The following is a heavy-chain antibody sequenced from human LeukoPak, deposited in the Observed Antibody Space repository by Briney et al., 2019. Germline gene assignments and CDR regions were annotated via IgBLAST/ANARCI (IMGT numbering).Heavy chain of an antibody. CDR1: GFIFSDYE. J-gene: IGHJ4*02. CDR3: TTVRFLEWLGHFDY. V-gene: IGHV3-48*03. D-gene: IGHD3-3*01. CDR2: ISFSGNSI. Sequence: GGSLRLSCAASGFIFSDYEMNWVRQAPGKGLEWVSYISFSGNSIYYADSVKGRFTISRDDSKNTLYLQMNSLKTEDTAVYYCTTVRFLEWLGHFDYWGQGTLVTVSS.